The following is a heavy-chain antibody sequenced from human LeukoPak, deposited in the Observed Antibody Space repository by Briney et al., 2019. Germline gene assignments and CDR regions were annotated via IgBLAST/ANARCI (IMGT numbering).Heavy chain of an antibody. CDR2: IYHSGST. D-gene: IGHD2-2*01. V-gene: IGHV4-59*12. Sequence: SETLSLTCTVSGGSISSYYWSWIRQPPGKGLEWIGYIYHSGSTYYNPSLKSRVTISVDRSKNQFSLKLSSVTAAGTAVYYCARDFAGYCSSTSCRNYYYYYMDVWGKGTTVTVSS. J-gene: IGHJ6*03. CDR3: ARDFAGYCSSTSCRNYYYYYMDV. CDR1: GGSISSYY.